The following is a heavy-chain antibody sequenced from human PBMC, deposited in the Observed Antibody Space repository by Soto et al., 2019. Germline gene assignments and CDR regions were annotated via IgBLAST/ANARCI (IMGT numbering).Heavy chain of an antibody. CDR3: TTDSYSTIIDVRFDF. CDR1: GFVFRNAW. V-gene: IGHV3-15*07. Sequence: EVQLVDSGGGLVKPGGSLRLSCAASGFVFRNAWINWVRQAPGKGLEWVGRIKSGGATDFAALARGRFAITSDDSRNMAYMQMNNLDTGDTAVYYCTTDSYSTIIDVRFDFWGQGALVTVSS. CDR2: IKSGGAT. J-gene: IGHJ4*02. D-gene: IGHD3-22*01.